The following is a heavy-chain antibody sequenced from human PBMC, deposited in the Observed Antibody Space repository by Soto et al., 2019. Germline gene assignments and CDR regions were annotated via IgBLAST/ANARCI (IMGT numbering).Heavy chain of an antibody. CDR3: ERGMGRYLDL. Sequence: SETLSLTCAISGDSIGNFYWSWIRQPAGKGLESLGRLSASGRTNYSPSLQSRVTMSLDRSKDRFSLRLTSVSAAETAVYFCERGMGRYLDLWGRGNLVTVSS. J-gene: IGHJ2*01. V-gene: IGHV4-4*07. D-gene: IGHD2-8*01. CDR2: LSASGRT. CDR1: GDSIGNFY.